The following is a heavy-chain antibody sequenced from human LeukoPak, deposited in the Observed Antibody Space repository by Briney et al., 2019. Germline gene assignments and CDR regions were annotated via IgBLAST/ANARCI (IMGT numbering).Heavy chain of an antibody. D-gene: IGHD3-22*01. CDR2: IRYDGSNK. Sequence: GGSLRLSCAASGFTFSSYGMHWVRQAPGKGLEWVAFIRYDGSNKYYADSVKGRFTISRDNSKNTLYLQMTSLRAEDTAVYYCARVSYYYDSSGYPYYFDYWGQGTLVTVSS. V-gene: IGHV3-30*02. CDR3: ARVSYYYDSSGYPYYFDY. CDR1: GFTFSSYG. J-gene: IGHJ4*02.